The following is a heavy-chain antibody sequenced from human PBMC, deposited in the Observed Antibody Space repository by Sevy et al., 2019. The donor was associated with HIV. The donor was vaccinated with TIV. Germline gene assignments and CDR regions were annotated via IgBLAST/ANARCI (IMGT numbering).Heavy chain of an antibody. V-gene: IGHV3-23*01. CDR2: IYRTGGVT. CDR1: GFTFANYA. D-gene: IGHD3-22*01. CDR3: AGARFDSSGSFDAFDI. J-gene: IGHJ3*02. Sequence: GGSLRLSCKPSGFTFANYAMNWVRQAPGKGLEWVSTIYRTGGVTYYADSVKGRFTISRDNSKNTLYLQMNSLRTEDTAIYYCAGARFDSSGSFDAFDIWGQGTMVTVSS.